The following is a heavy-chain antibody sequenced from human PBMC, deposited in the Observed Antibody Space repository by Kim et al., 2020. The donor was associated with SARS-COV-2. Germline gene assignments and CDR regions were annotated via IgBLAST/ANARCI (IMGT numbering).Heavy chain of an antibody. CDR2: SGDK. J-gene: IGHJ4*02. D-gene: IGHD3-22*01. Sequence: SGDKKYAQKFQGRFTMTRDTSISTAYMELSRLTSDDTAVYYCARNSSGYNWGQGTLVTVSS. CDR3: ARNSSGYN. V-gene: IGHV1-2*02.